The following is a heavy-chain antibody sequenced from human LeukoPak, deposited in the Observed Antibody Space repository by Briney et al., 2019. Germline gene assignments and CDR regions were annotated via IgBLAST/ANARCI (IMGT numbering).Heavy chain of an antibody. Sequence: GGSLRLSCAASGFTFSDYYMSWIRQAPGKGREWVSYISSSGSTTYYTDSVKGRFTIPRDNAKGSLYLQMNSLRAEDTAVYYCARAYRNYGDYWGQGTLVTVSS. CDR1: GFTFSDYY. J-gene: IGHJ4*02. CDR3: ARAYRNYGDY. CDR2: ISSSGSTT. V-gene: IGHV3-11*04. D-gene: IGHD4-11*01.